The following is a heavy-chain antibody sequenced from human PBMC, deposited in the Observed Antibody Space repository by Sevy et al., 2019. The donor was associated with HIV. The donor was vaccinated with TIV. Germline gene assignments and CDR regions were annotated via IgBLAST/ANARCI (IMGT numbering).Heavy chain of an antibody. V-gene: IGHV3-33*01. Sequence: GGSLRLSCAASGFTFSSYGMHWVRQAPGKGLEWVAVIWYDGSNKYYADSVKGRCNISSDNSKNTLYLQMNSLRAEDTAVYYCARDLDGFWSCLYWGQGTLVTVSS. J-gene: IGHJ4*02. CDR2: IWYDGSNK. CDR1: GFTFSSYG. D-gene: IGHD3-3*01. CDR3: ARDLDGFWSCLY.